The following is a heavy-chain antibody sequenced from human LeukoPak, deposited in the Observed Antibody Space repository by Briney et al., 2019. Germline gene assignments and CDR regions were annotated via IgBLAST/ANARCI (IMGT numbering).Heavy chain of an antibody. CDR2: ISWNSGSI. CDR3: ASPNY. CDR1: GFTFDDYA. J-gene: IGHJ4*02. Sequence: GRSLRLSCAASGFTFDDYAMHWVRQAPGKGLEWVSGISWNSGSIGYADSVKGRFTISRDNSKNTLYLQMNSLRAEDTAVYYCASPNYWGQGTLVTVSS. V-gene: IGHV3-9*01.